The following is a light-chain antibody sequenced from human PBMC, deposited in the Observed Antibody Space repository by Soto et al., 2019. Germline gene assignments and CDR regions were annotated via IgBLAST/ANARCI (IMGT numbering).Light chain of an antibody. CDR3: QQYNDWPIT. CDR1: QNVDSN. CDR2: GAS. J-gene: IGKJ5*01. Sequence: ERMMTRSPDALSLSPGERATLSCRASQNVDSNYLARYQQKPGQAPRLLIFGASTRATGIPARFSGRGSGTEFTLTTSSLQSEDFAVYYCQQYNDWPITFGQGTRLEIK. V-gene: IGKV3-15*01.